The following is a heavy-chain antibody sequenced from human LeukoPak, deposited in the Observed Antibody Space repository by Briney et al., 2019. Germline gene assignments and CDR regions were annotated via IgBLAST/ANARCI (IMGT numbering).Heavy chain of an antibody. CDR1: GGSISSGSYF. J-gene: IGHJ3*02. Sequence: SETLSLTCTVSGGSISSGSYFWSWIRQPAGKGLEWIGCIYTSGTTNYNPSLKSRVTISVDTSKNQFSLKLTSVTAADTAVYYCARDRLTGYSSEAAFDIWGQGTMVTVSS. CDR2: IYTSGTT. D-gene: IGHD3-9*01. CDR3: ARDRLTGYSSEAAFDI. V-gene: IGHV4-61*02.